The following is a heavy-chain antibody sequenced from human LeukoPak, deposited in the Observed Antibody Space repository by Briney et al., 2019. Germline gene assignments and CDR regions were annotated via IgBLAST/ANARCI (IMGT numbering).Heavy chain of an antibody. CDR1: GGSISSGGYY. D-gene: IGHD4-17*01. Sequence: SETLSLTCTVSGGSISSGGYYWSWIRQHPGKGLEWIGYIYYSGSTYYNPSLKSRVTISVDTSKNQFSLKLSSVTAADTAVYYCARQNMTTVTTFDYWGQGTLVTVSS. CDR3: ARQNMTTVTTFDY. CDR2: IYYSGST. J-gene: IGHJ4*02. V-gene: IGHV4-31*03.